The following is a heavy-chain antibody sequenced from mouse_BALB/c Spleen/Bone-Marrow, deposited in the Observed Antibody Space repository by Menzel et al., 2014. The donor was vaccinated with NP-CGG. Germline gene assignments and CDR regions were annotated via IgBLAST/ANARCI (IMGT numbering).Heavy chain of an antibody. J-gene: IGHJ3*01. D-gene: IGHD1-1*01. Sequence: VTLKECGAELVKPGASVKLSCTASGFNIXDTYMHWVKQRPEQGLEWIGRIDPANGNTKYDPKFQGKATITADTSSNTAYLQLSSLTSEDTAVYYCANYYYGSSLFAYWGQGTLVTVSA. V-gene: IGHV14-3*02. CDR3: ANYYYGSSLFAY. CDR1: GFNIXDTY. CDR2: IDPANGNT.